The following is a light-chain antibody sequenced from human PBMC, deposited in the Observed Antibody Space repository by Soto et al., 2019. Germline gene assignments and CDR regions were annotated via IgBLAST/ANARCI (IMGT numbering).Light chain of an antibody. CDR2: RAS. J-gene: IGKJ2*01. V-gene: IGKV1-5*03. Sequence: DIRLTQSPSTLSASVGDRVTITCRASQSISARLAWYQQKSGKAPRLLIYRASSLENEVPSRFSGSGSGTEFTLTISSLQPDDFATYYCQQYNLYSAITFGQGTKLEI. CDR1: QSISAR. CDR3: QQYNLYSAIT.